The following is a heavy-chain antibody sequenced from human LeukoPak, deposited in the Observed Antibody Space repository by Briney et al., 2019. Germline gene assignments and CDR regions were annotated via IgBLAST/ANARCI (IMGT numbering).Heavy chain of an antibody. D-gene: IGHD1-7*01. Sequence: GGSLRLSCAASGFSFSNYWIHWVRQVPGKGLEWVAVISYDGSNKYYADSVKGRFTISRDNSKNTVYLQMNSLRAEDTAVYYCAKDREGTTFDNWGQGTLVTVSS. V-gene: IGHV3-30*18. J-gene: IGHJ4*02. CDR1: GFSFSNYW. CDR2: ISYDGSNK. CDR3: AKDREGTTFDN.